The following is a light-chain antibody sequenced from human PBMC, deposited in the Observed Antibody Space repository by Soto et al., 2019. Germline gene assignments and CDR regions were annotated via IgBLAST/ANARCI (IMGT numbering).Light chain of an antibody. Sequence: QSALTQPASLSGSPGQSITIPCTGTSSDVGNYNLVSWYQQHPGKAPKLMIYDVSNRPSGVSDRFSGSKSGNTASLTISGLQAEDEADYYCSSFTTSSTYVFGTGTKVT. CDR1: SSDVGNYNL. V-gene: IGLV2-14*02. CDR3: SSFTTSSTYV. CDR2: DVS. J-gene: IGLJ1*01.